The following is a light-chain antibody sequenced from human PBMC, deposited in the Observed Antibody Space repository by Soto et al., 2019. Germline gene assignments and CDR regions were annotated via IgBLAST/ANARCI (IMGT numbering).Light chain of an antibody. V-gene: IGKV3-15*01. CDR3: QQYNDWPPT. Sequence: IVITQSAATVSASQGERATLSCRASQSVSSNLAWYQQKPGKAPRLLIYGASTRATGIPARFSGSGSGTEFTLSIGSLQSEDFAVYSCQQYNDWPPTFGQGTKVDIK. J-gene: IGKJ1*01. CDR2: GAS. CDR1: QSVSSN.